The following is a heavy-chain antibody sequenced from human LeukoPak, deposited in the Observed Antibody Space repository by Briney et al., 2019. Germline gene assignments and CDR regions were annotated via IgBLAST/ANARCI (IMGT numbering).Heavy chain of an antibody. CDR2: VSASGRT. Sequence: TLSLTCTVSGGSITGDPHYWTWIRQSAGEGLEWLGHVSASGRTTYNPSLKSRVAISVDTSKKKFFLRLDSVTAADTAVYYCARANYYDSTGCYHDYWGQGTLVTVSS. D-gene: IGHD3-22*01. CDR1: GGSITGDPHY. J-gene: IGHJ4*02. CDR3: ARANYYDSTGCYHDY. V-gene: IGHV4-61*09.